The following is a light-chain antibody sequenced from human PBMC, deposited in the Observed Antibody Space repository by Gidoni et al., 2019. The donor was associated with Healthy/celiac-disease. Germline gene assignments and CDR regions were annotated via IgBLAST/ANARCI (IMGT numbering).Light chain of an antibody. CDR2: GAS. V-gene: IGKV3-15*01. CDR1: QSVSSN. CDR3: QQYNNWPPLT. J-gene: IGKJ4*01. Sequence: TLSCRASQSVSSNLAWYQQKPGQAPRLLIYGASTRATGIPARFSGSGSGTEFTLTISSLQSEDFAVYYCQQYNNWPPLTFGGGTKVEIK.